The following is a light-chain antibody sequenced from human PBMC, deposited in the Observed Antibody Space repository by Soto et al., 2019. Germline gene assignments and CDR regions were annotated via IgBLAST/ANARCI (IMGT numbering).Light chain of an antibody. V-gene: IGKV1-39*01. CDR1: QSISRY. CDR3: QHTFSASWT. CDR2: AAC. J-gene: IGKJ1*01. Sequence: DIQMTQSPSSLSASVGHIVTIACRASQSISRYLNWYQQKPGKAPKLLIYAACSLQSGVPSRFSGSGSGTDFTLTISSLQPEDSATNAGQHTFSASWTFGQGTNVEIK.